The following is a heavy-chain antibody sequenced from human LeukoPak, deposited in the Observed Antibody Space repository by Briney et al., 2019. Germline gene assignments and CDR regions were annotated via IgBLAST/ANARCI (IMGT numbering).Heavy chain of an antibody. CDR3: TTGIGNYYYY. D-gene: IGHD3-10*01. J-gene: IGHJ4*02. V-gene: IGHV3-74*01. CDR1: GSTVSRYW. CDR2: VKSDGSDT. Sequence: QAGVSLRLSCAASGSTVSRYWMHWVRQAPGKGLVWVSRVKSDGSDTIYEDSVKGRFTISRDNAKNTLYLQMDSLRAEDTAVYYCTTGIGNYYYYWGQGTLVTVAS.